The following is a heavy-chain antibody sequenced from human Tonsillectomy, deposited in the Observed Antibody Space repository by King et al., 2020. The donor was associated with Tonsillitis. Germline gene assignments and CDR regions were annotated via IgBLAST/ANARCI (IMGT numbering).Heavy chain of an antibody. J-gene: IGHJ3*02. CDR3: ASEWGGDAFDI. CDR1: GGSISSSSYY. Sequence: QLQESGPGLVKPSETLSLTCTVSGGSISSSSYYWGWIRQPPGKGLEGIGSIYYSGSTYYNPSLKSRVTISVDKSQNQFSLKRSSVTAADTAVYYCASEWGGDAFDIWGQGTMVTVSS. CDR2: IYYSGST. D-gene: IGHD3-16*01. V-gene: IGHV4-39*01.